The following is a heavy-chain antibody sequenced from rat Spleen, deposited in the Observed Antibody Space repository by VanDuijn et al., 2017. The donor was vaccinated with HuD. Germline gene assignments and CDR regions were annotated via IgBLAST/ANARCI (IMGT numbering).Heavy chain of an antibody. D-gene: IGHD1-7*01. CDR2: IWSNGAT. CDR3: ARGGNGPKDYYFDY. V-gene: IGHV2-30*01. J-gene: IGHJ2*01. CDR1: GFSLISHN. Sequence: QVQLKESGPGLVQSSQTLSLICTVSGFSLISHNVGWIRQPPGKGLEWMGVIWSNGATDYTSTIKSRLSISRDTAKSQVFLRMDSLQNEDIATYYCARGGNGPKDYYFDYWGQGVTVTVSS.